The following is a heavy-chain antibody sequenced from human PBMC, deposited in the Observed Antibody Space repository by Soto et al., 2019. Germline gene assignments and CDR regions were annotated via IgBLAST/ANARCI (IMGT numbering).Heavy chain of an antibody. CDR2: INHSGST. V-gene: IGHV4-34*01. CDR3: AIERGGIAARPRVWFDP. D-gene: IGHD6-6*01. Sequence: SETLSLTCAVYGGSFSGYYWSWIRQPPGKGLEWIGEINHSGSTNYNPSLKSRGTISVDTSKNQFSLKLSSVTAADTAVYYCAIERGGIAARPRVWFDPWGQGTLVTVSS. J-gene: IGHJ5*02. CDR1: GGSFSGYY.